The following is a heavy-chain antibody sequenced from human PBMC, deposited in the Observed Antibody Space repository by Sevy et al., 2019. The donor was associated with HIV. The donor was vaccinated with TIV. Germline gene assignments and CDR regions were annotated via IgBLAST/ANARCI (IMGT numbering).Heavy chain of an antibody. V-gene: IGHV3-7*03. CDR3: ARDCSSTKCLWGLDV. J-gene: IGHJ6*02. CDR2: IKRDGSEK. D-gene: IGHD2-2*01. Sequence: GGSLRLSCAASGFTFSNYWMSWVRQAPGKGLEWVANIKRDGSEKYYVASVKGRFTISRDNAKNSLNLQMNSLRAEDTAVYYCARDCSSTKCLWGLDVWGQGTTVTVSS. CDR1: GFTFSNYW.